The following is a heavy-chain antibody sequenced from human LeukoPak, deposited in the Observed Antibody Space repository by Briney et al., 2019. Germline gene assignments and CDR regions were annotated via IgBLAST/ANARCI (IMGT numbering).Heavy chain of an antibody. Sequence: GGSLRLSCEGSGFTFSNYWMGWVRQAPGKGLEWVAFIRYDGSNKYYADSVKGRFTISRDNSKNTLYLQMNSLRAEDTAVYYCARGSYSSGWYVSFFLDYWGQGTLVTVSS. CDR2: IRYDGSNK. CDR1: GFTFSNYW. D-gene: IGHD6-19*01. V-gene: IGHV3-30*02. J-gene: IGHJ4*02. CDR3: ARGSYSSGWYVSFFLDY.